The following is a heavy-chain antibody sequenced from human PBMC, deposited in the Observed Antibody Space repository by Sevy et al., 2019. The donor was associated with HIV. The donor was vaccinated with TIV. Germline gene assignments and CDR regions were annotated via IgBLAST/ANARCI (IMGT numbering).Heavy chain of an antibody. CDR2: MDWDGGST. CDR3: GKGSSGSVSYYDP. Sequence: GGSLRLSCAASGFTFDDYAMHWVRQAPGKGLEWVSCMDWDGGSTYYADSVKGRFTISRDNVKNSLYLQMNSLRAEDTAFYYCGKGSSGSVSYYDPWGQRTLGTRSS. V-gene: IGHV3-43D*04. J-gene: IGHJ5*01. CDR1: GFTFDDYA. D-gene: IGHD3-10*01.